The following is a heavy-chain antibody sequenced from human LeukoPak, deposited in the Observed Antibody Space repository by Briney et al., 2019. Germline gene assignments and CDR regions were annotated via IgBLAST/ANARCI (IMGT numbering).Heavy chain of an antibody. J-gene: IGHJ3*02. CDR3: VRGESGIQENSFDI. Sequence: GGSLRLSCAASGFTFSDYYMSWIRQAPGKGLEWVSYISSSGGTIYFADSVKDRFTISRDNAKNSLYLQMNSLRVEGTAVYSCVRGESGIQENSFDIWGQGTLVTVSS. V-gene: IGHV3-11*01. CDR2: ISSSGGTI. D-gene: IGHD2/OR15-2a*01. CDR1: GFTFSDYY.